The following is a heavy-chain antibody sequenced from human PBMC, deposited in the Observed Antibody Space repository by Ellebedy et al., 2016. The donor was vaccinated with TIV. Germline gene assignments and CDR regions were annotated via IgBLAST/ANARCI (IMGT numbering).Heavy chain of an antibody. CDR3: ARDWPDDIVVITYYFDY. D-gene: IGHD3-22*01. V-gene: IGHV1-2*02. CDR2: INPNSGGT. Sequence: ASVKVSCXASGYTFTGYYMHWVRQAPGQGLEWMGWINPNSGGTNYAQKFQGRVTMTRDTSISTAYMELSRLRSDDTAVYYCARDWPDDIVVITYYFDYWGQGTLVTVSS. CDR1: GYTFTGYY. J-gene: IGHJ4*02.